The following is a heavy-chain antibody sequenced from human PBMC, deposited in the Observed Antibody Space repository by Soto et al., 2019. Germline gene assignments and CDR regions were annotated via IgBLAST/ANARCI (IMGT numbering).Heavy chain of an antibody. CDR1: GGSFSGYY. Sequence: QVQLQQWGAGLLKPSETLSLTCAVYGGSFSGYYWSWIRQPPGKGLEWIGEINHSGSTNYNPSLKSRVTISVDTSKNQFSLKLSSVTAADTAVYYCAREYSSGWRLRDWFDPWGQGTLVTVSS. CDR3: AREYSSGWRLRDWFDP. V-gene: IGHV4-34*01. CDR2: INHSGST. J-gene: IGHJ5*02. D-gene: IGHD6-19*01.